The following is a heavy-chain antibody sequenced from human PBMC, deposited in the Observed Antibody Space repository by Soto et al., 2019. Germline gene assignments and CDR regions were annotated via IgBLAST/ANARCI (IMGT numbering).Heavy chain of an antibody. Sequence: GGSLRLSCAASGFTFSSYSMNWVRQAPGKGLEWVSSISSSSSYIYYADSVKGRFTISRDNAKNSLYLQMNSLRAEDTAVYYCASDSSSWSKRFDYWGQGTLVTVSS. CDR2: ISSSSSYI. J-gene: IGHJ4*02. CDR3: ASDSSSWSKRFDY. D-gene: IGHD6-13*01. V-gene: IGHV3-21*01. CDR1: GFTFSSYS.